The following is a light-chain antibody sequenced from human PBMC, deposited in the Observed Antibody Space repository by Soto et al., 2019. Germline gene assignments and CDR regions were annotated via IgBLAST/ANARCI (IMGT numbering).Light chain of an antibody. J-gene: IGKJ4*01. CDR3: HQRSTWPLT. V-gene: IGKV3-11*01. CDR2: GTS. Sequence: EIVLTQSPATLSLSPGEGAALSCRASQSVSRYLAWYQQKPGQAPRLLIYGTSNRATGIPVRFSGSGSGTDFTLTISSLEAEDFALYYCHQRSTWPLTFGGGTKVEIK. CDR1: QSVSRY.